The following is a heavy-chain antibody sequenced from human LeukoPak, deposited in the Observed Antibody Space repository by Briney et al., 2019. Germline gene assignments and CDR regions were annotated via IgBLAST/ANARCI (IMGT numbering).Heavy chain of an antibody. D-gene: IGHD3-22*01. J-gene: IGHJ4*02. CDR2: NYWNDDK. CDR1: EFSLSTSGVG. Sequence: VSGPTLVNPTQTLTLTCTFSEFSLSTSGVGVGWIRQPPGKALEWLAFNYWNDDKRYSPSLKSRLTITKDTSKNQVVLTMTNMDLVDTATYYCAHSIYDSSGYYYFDYWGQGTLVTVSS. CDR3: AHSIYDSSGYYYFDY. V-gene: IGHV2-5*01.